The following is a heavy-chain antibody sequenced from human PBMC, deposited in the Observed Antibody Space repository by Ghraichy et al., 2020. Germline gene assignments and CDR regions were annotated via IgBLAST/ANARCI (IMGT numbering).Heavy chain of an antibody. V-gene: IGHV3-23*01. CDR2: IHGGSAGR. D-gene: IGHD3-10*01. CDR3: VKDSVKSNGVFDAFDI. CDR1: GFTFTNFA. J-gene: IGHJ3*02. Sequence: GGSLRLSCTASGFTFTNFAMSWVRQAPGRGPEWVSSIHGGSAGRFYTDSVKGRFVVSRDDSKNTLYLELRSLRVDDTAIYFCVKDSVKSNGVFDAFDIWGRGTMVTVSS.